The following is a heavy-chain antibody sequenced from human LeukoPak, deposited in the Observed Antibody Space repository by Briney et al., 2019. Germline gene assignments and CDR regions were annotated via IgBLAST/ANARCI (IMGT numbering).Heavy chain of an antibody. J-gene: IGHJ4*02. Sequence: PSETLSLTCAVYGGSFSGYYWSWIRQPPGKGLEWIGEINHSGSTNYNPSLKSRVTISVDTSKNQFSLKLSSVTAADTAVYYCARGIHTAWTKATALDYWGQGTLVTVSS. CDR3: ARGIHTAWTKATALDY. D-gene: IGHD3/OR15-3a*01. V-gene: IGHV4-34*01. CDR2: INHSGST. CDR1: GGSFSGYY.